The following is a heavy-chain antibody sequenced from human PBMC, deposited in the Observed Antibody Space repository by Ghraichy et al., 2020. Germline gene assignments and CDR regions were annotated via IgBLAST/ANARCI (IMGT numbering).Heavy chain of an antibody. V-gene: IGHV3-43*01. CDR1: GFTFDDYT. J-gene: IGHJ5*02. D-gene: IGHD2-2*02. Sequence: GGSLRLSCAASGFTFDDYTMHWVRQAPGKGLEWVSLISWDGGSTYYADSVKGRFTISRDNSKNSLYLQMNSLRTEDTALYYCAKDPREDVVVPAAIGWFDPWGQGTLVTVSS. CDR2: ISWDGGST. CDR3: AKDPREDVVVPAAIGWFDP.